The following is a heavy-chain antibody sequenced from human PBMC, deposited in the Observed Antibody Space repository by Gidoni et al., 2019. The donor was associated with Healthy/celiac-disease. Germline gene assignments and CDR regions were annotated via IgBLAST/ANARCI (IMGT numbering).Heavy chain of an antibody. CDR1: GGTFISYA. D-gene: IGHD3-16*02. CDR2: IIPILGIA. J-gene: IGHJ4*02. Sequence: QVQLVQSGAEVKKPGSSVKFSCTVSGGTFISYAISWVRQAPGQGLEWLGRIIPILGIANYAQKFQGRVTITADKSTSTAYMELSSLRSEDTAVYYCARDRNIRLGELSYKDYWGQGTLVTVSS. CDR3: ARDRNIRLGELSYKDY. V-gene: IGHV1-69*04.